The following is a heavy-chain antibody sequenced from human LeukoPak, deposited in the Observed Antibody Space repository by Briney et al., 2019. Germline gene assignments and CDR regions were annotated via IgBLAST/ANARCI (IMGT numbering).Heavy chain of an antibody. CDR3: TNWGDTWGLDF. J-gene: IGHJ4*02. Sequence: GGSLRLSCAASGLNFRKSWMTWVRQAPGRGLEWVANIKDDGSEKYYVDSVKGRFTISRDNTKNSLYLQMNSLSAEDTAVYYCTNWGDTWGLDFWGQGILVSVSS. V-gene: IGHV3-7*01. CDR1: GLNFRKSW. CDR2: IKDDGSEK. D-gene: IGHD7-27*01.